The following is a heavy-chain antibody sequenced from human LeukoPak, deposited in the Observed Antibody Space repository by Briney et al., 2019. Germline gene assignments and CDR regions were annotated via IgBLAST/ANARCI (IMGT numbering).Heavy chain of an antibody. D-gene: IGHD3-3*01. CDR2: INAGNGNT. J-gene: IGHJ6*02. V-gene: IGHV1-3*01. CDR3: ARDLAVRSYYYGMDV. Sequence: ASVKVSCKASGYTFSRYAMHWVRQAPGQRLEWMGWINAGNGNTKYSQKLQGRVTMTTDTSTNTAYMELRSLRSDDTAVYYCARDLAVRSYYYGMDVWGQGTTVTVSS. CDR1: GYTFSRYA.